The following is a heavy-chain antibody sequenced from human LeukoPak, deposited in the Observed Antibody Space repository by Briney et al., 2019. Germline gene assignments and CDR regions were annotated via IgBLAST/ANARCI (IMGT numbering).Heavy chain of an antibody. J-gene: IGHJ1*01. D-gene: IGHD6-19*01. CDR1: GGSMTNYF. CDR3: ASSSGWRQYFQH. CDR2: IFYSGAT. V-gene: IGHV4-59*08. Sequence: SETLSLTCTVSGGSMTNYFWSWIRQPPEKGLEWVGYIFYSGATRYNPSLKSRVTMSVDTSKNQFSLKLSSVTAADTAVYYCASSSGWRQYFQHWGQGTLVTVSS.